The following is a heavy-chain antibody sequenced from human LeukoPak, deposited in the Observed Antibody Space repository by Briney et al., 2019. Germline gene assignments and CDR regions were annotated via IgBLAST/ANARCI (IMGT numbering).Heavy chain of an antibody. J-gene: IGHJ6*04. CDR3: ARAMVRGVIIARFGMDV. D-gene: IGHD3-10*01. CDR2: IIPMFETT. CDR1: GGATFSSDG. Sequence: SVKVSCKASGGATFSSDGISWVRQAPGQGLEWMGGIIPMFETTNYAQKFRGRVTITVDESTTTAYMELNSLTSEDTAVYYCARAMVRGVIIARFGMDVWGRGTAVTVSS. V-gene: IGHV1-69*13.